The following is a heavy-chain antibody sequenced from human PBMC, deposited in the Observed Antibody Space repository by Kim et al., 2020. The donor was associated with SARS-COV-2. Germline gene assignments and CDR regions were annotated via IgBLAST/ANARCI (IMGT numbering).Heavy chain of an antibody. J-gene: IGHJ4*01. Sequence: GGSLRLSCAVSGFTFSSYDMSWVRQAPGKGLEWVSGISGSGGSTYYADSVKGRFTVSRDNSKNTLYLQMNSLRADDTAIYYCAKDRCSHPLGYWG. CDR3: AKDRCSHPLGY. CDR2: ISGSGGST. V-gene: IGHV3-23*01. D-gene: IGHD2-15*01. CDR1: GFTFSSYD.